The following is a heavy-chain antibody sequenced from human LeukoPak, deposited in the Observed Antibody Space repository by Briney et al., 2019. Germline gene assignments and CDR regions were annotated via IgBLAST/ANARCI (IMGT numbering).Heavy chain of an antibody. J-gene: IGHJ5*02. CDR2: IYTSGST. V-gene: IGHV4-4*07. CDR3: ARSWRGPNSGGNWFDP. CDR1: GGSISSYY. Sequence: SETLSLTCTVSGGSISSYYWSWIRQPAGKGLEWIGRIYTSGSTNYNPSLKSRVTMSVDTSKNQFSLKLSSVTAADTAVYYCARSWRGPNSGGNWFDPWGRGTLVTVSS. D-gene: IGHD2/OR15-2a*01.